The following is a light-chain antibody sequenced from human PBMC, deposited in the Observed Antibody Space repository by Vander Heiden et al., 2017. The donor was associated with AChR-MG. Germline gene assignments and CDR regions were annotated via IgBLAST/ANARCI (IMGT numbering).Light chain of an antibody. CDR1: SNDVGGYNY. J-gene: IGLJ2*01. CDR2: EVN. Sequence: QSALTQPPSASGSPGQSVTISCTGTSNDVGGYNYVPWYQRHPGKAPKLMIYEVNKWPSGVPDRFSGSKSGNTASLTVSGLRAEDEADYYCSSYAGSNNVIFGGGTKLTVL. CDR3: SSYAGSNNVI. V-gene: IGLV2-8*01.